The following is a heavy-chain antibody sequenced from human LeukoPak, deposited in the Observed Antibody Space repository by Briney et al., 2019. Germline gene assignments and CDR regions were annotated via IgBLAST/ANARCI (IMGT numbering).Heavy chain of an antibody. CDR2: ISSSSSTI. D-gene: IGHD6-6*01. CDR1: GFTFSSYS. J-gene: IGHJ3*02. Sequence: GGSLRLSCAASGFTFSSYSMSWARQAPGKGLEWVSYISSSSSTIYYADSVKGRFTISRDNAKTSLYLQMNSLRAEDTAVYYCARDLGPHSSSPNSGAFDIWGQGTMVTVSS. V-gene: IGHV3-48*04. CDR3: ARDLGPHSSSPNSGAFDI.